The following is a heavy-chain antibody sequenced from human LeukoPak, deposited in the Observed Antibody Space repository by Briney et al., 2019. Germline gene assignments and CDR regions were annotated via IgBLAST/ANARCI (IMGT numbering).Heavy chain of an antibody. CDR1: GFTFSIYA. J-gene: IGHJ4*02. Sequence: GGSLRLSCSASGFTFSIYAMSGVRKAPGKGLDWASAISGSGGRTSYAGSLKGGFTISRDNSKTTLYLQMNSLRAADTAVYYCAKDPISGQWLVQFDYWGQGTLVTVSS. CDR2: ISGSGGRT. CDR3: AKDPISGQWLVQFDY. V-gene: IGHV3-23*01. D-gene: IGHD6-19*01.